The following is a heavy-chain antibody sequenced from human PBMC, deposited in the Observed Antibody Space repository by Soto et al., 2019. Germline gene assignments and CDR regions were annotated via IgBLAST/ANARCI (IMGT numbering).Heavy chain of an antibody. Sequence: VGSVKVSCKASGYTFTSYGISWVRQAPGQGLEWMGWISAYNGNTNYAQKLQGRVTMTTDTSTSTAYMELRSLRSDDTAVYYCARDHSYYYDSSGSVGDYWGQGTLVTVSS. CDR2: ISAYNGNT. J-gene: IGHJ4*02. CDR3: ARDHSYYYDSSGSVGDY. CDR1: GYTFTSYG. V-gene: IGHV1-18*01. D-gene: IGHD3-22*01.